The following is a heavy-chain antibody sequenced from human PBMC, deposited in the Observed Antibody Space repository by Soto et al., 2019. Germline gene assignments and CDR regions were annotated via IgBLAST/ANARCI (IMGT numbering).Heavy chain of an antibody. CDR2: ISSSSSYI. J-gene: IGHJ4*02. CDR3: AGTDHRTSCLNPDY. CDR1: GFTFSSYS. V-gene: IGHV3-21*01. Sequence: GGSLRLSCAASGFTFSSYSMNWVRQAPGKGLEWVSSISSSSSYIYYADSVKGRFTISRDNAKNSLYLQMNSLRAEDTAVYYCAGTDHRTSCLNPDYWGQGTLVTVSS. D-gene: IGHD2-2*01.